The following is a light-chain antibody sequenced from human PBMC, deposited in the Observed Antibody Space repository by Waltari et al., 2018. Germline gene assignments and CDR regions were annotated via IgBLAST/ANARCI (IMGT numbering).Light chain of an antibody. Sequence: EIVLTQSPATLSLSPGERATLSCRSSQSVSSYLAWYQQKVGQAPRLLIYDASNRATGIPARFSGSGSGTDFTFTISSLEPEDFAVYYCLQRSSWPWTFCQGTKVEIK. CDR2: DAS. V-gene: IGKV3-11*01. CDR3: LQRSSWPWT. CDR1: QSVSSY. J-gene: IGKJ1*01.